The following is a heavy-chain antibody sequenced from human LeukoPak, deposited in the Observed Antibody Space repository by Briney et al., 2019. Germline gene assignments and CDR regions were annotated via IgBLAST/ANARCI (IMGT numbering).Heavy chain of an antibody. Sequence: PSETLSLTCAVYGGSFSGYYWSWIRQPPGKGLEWIGEINHSGSTNYNPFLKSRVTISVDTSKNQFSLKLSSVTAADTAVYYCARDGSSLARDYYYYMDVWGKGTTVTISS. D-gene: IGHD6-13*01. CDR3: ARDGSSLARDYYYYMDV. J-gene: IGHJ6*03. V-gene: IGHV4-34*01. CDR2: INHSGST. CDR1: GGSFSGYY.